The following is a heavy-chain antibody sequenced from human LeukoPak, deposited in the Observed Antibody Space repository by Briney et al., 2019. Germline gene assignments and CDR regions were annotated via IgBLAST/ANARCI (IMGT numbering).Heavy chain of an antibody. CDR2: ISGRDTNT. CDR1: GFTFSSYW. J-gene: IGHJ4*02. Sequence: GGSLRLSCAASGFTFSSYWMNWVPQAPGKGLEWVSLISGRDTNTYYAVSVEGRLTISRDNSKNTLYLQMNSLRAEDTAVYYCARRSDYGSNGNYFDYWGQGTPVTVSS. CDR3: ARRSDYGSNGNYFDY. V-gene: IGHV3-23*01. D-gene: IGHD4-23*01.